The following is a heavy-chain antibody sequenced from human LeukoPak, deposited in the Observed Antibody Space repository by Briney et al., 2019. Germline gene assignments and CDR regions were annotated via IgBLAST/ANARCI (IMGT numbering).Heavy chain of an antibody. V-gene: IGHV3-66*02. Sequence: GGPLRLSCAASGFTVSSNYMSWVRQAPGKGLEWVSVIYSGGSTYYADSVKGRFTISRDNSMNTLYLQMNSLRAEDTAVYYCARDLRLTTIFGVVSNWGQGTLVTVSS. CDR1: GFTVSSNY. CDR3: ARDLRLTTIFGVVSN. D-gene: IGHD3-3*01. CDR2: IYSGGST. J-gene: IGHJ4*02.